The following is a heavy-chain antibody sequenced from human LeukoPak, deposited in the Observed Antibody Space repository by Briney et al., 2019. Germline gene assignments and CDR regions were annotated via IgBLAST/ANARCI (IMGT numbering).Heavy chain of an antibody. D-gene: IGHD3-10*01. CDR3: ARDYGSGSYYKAPKYYYYYMDV. Sequence: ASVKVSCKVSGYTLTELSMHWVRQAPGKGLEWMGGFDPEDGETIYAQKFQGRVTMTEDTSTDTAYMELSSLRSDDTAVYYCARDYGSGSYYKAPKYYYYYMDVWGKGTTVSVSS. CDR2: FDPEDGET. V-gene: IGHV1-24*01. J-gene: IGHJ6*03. CDR1: GYTLTELS.